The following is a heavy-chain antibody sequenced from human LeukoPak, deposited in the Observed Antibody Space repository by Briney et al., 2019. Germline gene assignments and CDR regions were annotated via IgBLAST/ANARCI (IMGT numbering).Heavy chain of an antibody. CDR2: IKSKTDGGTT. CDR3: TTYQAAGNWDAFDV. D-gene: IGHD6-13*01. V-gene: IGHV3-15*01. Sequence: GGSLRLPCAASGFTFSNAWMSWVRQAPGKGLEWVGRIKSKTDGGTTDYAAPVKGRFTISRDDSKNTLYLQMNSLKTEDTAVYYCTTYQAAGNWDAFDVWGQRTMVTVSS. CDR1: GFTFSNAW. J-gene: IGHJ3*01.